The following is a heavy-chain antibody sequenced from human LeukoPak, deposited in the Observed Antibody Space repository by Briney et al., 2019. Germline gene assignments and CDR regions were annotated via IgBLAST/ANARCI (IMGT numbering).Heavy chain of an antibody. J-gene: IGHJ4*02. CDR1: GFAFSSYA. V-gene: IGHV3-23*01. D-gene: IGHD3-10*01. CDR3: ANDYRSGSFHDF. Sequence: QPGGSLRLSCAASGFAFSSYAMSWVRQPPGKGLEWVSIISRRDDYTYYADSVKGRFTISRDNSKNTLYLQMNTLRAEDTAVYYCANDYRSGSFHDFWGQETLVTVSS. CDR2: ISRRDDYT.